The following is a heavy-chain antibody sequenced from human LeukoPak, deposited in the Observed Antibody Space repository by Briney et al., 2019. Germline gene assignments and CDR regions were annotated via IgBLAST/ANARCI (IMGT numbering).Heavy chain of an antibody. CDR2: INPNSGGT. CDR3: ARPRLAMVRGRANQWWFDP. D-gene: IGHD3-10*01. Sequence: ASVKVSCKASGYTFTGCYMHWVRQAPGQGLEWMGWINPNSGGTNYAQKFQGRVTMTRDTSISTAYMELSRLRSDDTAVYYCARPRLAMVRGRANQWWFDPWGQGTPVTVSS. CDR1: GYTFTGCY. V-gene: IGHV1-2*02. J-gene: IGHJ5*02.